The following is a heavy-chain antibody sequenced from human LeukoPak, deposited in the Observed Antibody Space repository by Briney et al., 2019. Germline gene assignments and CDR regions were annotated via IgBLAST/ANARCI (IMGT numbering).Heavy chain of an antibody. CDR2: IKQDGREK. V-gene: IGHV3-7*01. D-gene: IGHD3-3*01. J-gene: IGHJ4*02. CDR3: ARDRGIVGVVMRGYYFDY. CDR1: GFTFSSNW. Sequence: GGSLRLSCAASGFTFSSNWMSWVRQAPGKGLEWVANIKQDGREKYYVDSVKGRFTISRDNAKNSLYLQMNSLRAEDTAVYYCARDRGIVGVVMRGYYFDYWGQGTLVTVSS.